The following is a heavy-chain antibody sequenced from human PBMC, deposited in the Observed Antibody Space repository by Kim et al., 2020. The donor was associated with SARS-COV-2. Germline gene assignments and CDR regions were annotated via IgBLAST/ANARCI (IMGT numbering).Heavy chain of an antibody. CDR3: ARLTKYYAFPWDFDY. CDR1: GGSISSGGYY. Sequence: SETLSLTCTVSGGSISSGGYYWSWIRQHPGKGLEWIGYIYYSGSTYYNPSLKSRVTISVDTSKNQFSLKLSSVTAADTAVYYCARLTKYYAFPWDFDYWGQGTLVTVSS. CDR2: IYYSGST. V-gene: IGHV4-31*03. J-gene: IGHJ4*02. D-gene: IGHD3-3*01.